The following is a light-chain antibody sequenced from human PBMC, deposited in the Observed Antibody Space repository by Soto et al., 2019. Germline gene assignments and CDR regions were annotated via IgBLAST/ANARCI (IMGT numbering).Light chain of an antibody. CDR3: QHRSTWPQVIT. CDR1: QSVSSS. Sequence: ETVLTQSPVTLSLSPGERATLSCRARQSVSSSLAWYQQQPGQAPRRLIYDASDRAAGIPARFGGSGSGTDFTLTISSLEPEEFAVYYCQHRSTWPQVITFGQGTRLDIK. J-gene: IGKJ5*01. CDR2: DAS. V-gene: IGKV3-11*01.